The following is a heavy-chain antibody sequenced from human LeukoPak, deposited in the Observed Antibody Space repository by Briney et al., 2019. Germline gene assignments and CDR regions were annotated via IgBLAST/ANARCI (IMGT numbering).Heavy chain of an antibody. Sequence: PGRSLRLSCAASGFTFSSYGMHWVRQAPGKGLEWVAVIWYDGSKKYYAESVKGRFTISGDNSKNTLYLQMSSLRAEDTAVYYCARAGKWLPDDLDYWGQGTLVTVSS. J-gene: IGHJ4*02. CDR2: IWYDGSKK. V-gene: IGHV3-33*01. D-gene: IGHD3-10*01. CDR1: GFTFSSYG. CDR3: ARAGKWLPDDLDY.